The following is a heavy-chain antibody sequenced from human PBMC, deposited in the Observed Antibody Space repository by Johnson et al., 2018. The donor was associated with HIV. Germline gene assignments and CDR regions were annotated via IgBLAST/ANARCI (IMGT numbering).Heavy chain of an antibody. CDR3: ARGSYDGDALDI. J-gene: IGHJ3*02. V-gene: IGHV3-30*04. Sequence: VQLVESGGGVVQPGRSLRLSCAASGFTFSSYAMHWVRQAPGKGLEWVAVISYDGSNKYYADSVKGRFTISRDNSKNTLYLQMNSLRAEDTAVYYCARGSYDGDALDIWGQGTMVTVSS. D-gene: IGHD3-16*01. CDR2: ISYDGSNK. CDR1: GFTFSSYA.